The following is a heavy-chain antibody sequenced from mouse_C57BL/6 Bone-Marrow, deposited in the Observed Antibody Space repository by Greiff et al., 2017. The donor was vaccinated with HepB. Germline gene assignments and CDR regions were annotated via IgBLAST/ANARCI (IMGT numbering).Heavy chain of an antibody. CDR3: TSYDGYYAWFAY. J-gene: IGHJ3*01. CDR2: IDPEDGDT. D-gene: IGHD2-3*01. V-gene: IGHV14-1*01. CDR1: GFNIKDYY. Sequence: VQLQQSGAELVRPGASVKLSCTASGFNIKDYYMHWVKQRPEQGLEWIGRIDPEDGDTEYAPKFQGKATMTADTSSNTAYLQLSSRTSEDTAVYYCTSYDGYYAWFAYWGQGTLVTVSA.